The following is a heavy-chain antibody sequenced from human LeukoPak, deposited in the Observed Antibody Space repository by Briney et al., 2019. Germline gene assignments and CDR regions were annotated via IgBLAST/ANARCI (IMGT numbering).Heavy chain of an antibody. CDR1: GGSFSGYY. D-gene: IGHD2-21*01. V-gene: IGHV4-59*01. CDR2: IYYSGST. Sequence: SETLSLTCAVYGGSFSGYYWSWIRQPPGKGLEWIGYIYYSGSTNYNPSLKSRVTISVDTSKNQFSLKLSSVTAADTAVYYCARLLGTHINYFDPWGQGTLVTVSS. J-gene: IGHJ5*02. CDR3: ARLLGTHINYFDP.